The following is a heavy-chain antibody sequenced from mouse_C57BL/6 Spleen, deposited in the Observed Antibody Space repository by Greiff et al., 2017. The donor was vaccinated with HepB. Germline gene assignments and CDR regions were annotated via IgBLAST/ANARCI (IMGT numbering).Heavy chain of an antibody. CDR2: IYPGSGST. Sequence: QVQLQQPGAELVKPGASLKMSCTASGYTFTSYWLTWVKQRPGQGLEWIGDIYPGSGSTNYNEKFKSKATLTGDTSSSAAYVQLSSLTSEDSAVYYCATGSSYVYAMAYWCKGTSVTVSS. V-gene: IGHV1-55*01. CDR3: ATGSSYVYAMAY. J-gene: IGHJ4*01. D-gene: IGHD1-1*01. CDR1: GYTFTSYW.